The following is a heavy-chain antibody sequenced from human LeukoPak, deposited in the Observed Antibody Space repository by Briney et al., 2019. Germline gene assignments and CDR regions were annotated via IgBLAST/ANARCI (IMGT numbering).Heavy chain of an antibody. J-gene: IGHJ4*02. V-gene: IGHV3-48*01. D-gene: IGHD5-24*01. CDR2: IGISSGNT. Sequence: GGSLGLSCAASGFTFSDYSMNWVRQAPGKGLEWISYIGISSGNTKYADSVKGRFTISGDKAKNSLYLQMNSLRVEDTAVYYCARDYKYAFDNWGQGTLVTVSS. CDR1: GFTFSDYS. CDR3: ARDYKYAFDN.